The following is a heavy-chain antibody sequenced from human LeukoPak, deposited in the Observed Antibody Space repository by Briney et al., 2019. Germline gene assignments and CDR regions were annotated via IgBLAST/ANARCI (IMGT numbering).Heavy chain of an antibody. Sequence: PSETLSLTCAVYGGSCDDYYCSWIRQPPGKGLEWIGEIHPHGIFYYNSSLTSRVTTSIDTSKSQFSLRLTSVTAADTAFYYCARGRDRSKAGDHWGQGSLVTVSS. J-gene: IGHJ4*02. D-gene: IGHD5-24*01. CDR3: ARGRDRSKAGDH. V-gene: IGHV4-34*01. CDR2: IHPHGIF. CDR1: GGSCDDYY.